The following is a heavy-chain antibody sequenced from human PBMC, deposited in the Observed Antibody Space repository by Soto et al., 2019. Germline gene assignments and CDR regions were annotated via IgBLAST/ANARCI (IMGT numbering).Heavy chain of an antibody. Sequence: ASVKVSCKASGYTFSNFAMHWVRQAPGQRLEWMGWINAGNWNTKYSQKFQGRVTITRDTSASTAYMELSSLRSEDTAVYYCARSHSLRYFDWLAPYYFDYWGQGTLVTVSS. CDR1: GYTFSNFA. CDR2: INAGNWNT. CDR3: ARSHSLRYFDWLAPYYFDY. D-gene: IGHD3-9*01. V-gene: IGHV1-3*01. J-gene: IGHJ4*02.